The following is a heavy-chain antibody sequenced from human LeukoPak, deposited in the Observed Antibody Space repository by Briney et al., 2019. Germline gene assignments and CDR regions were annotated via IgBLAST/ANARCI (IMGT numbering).Heavy chain of an antibody. J-gene: IGHJ4*02. Sequence: SETLSLTCAVYGGSFSGYYWSWIRQPPGKGLEWIGEINHSGSTNCNPSLKSRVTISVDTSKNQFSLKLSSVTAADTAVYYCARGGLSGYSYGYYFEYWGQGTLVTVSS. CDR2: INHSGST. D-gene: IGHD5-18*01. CDR3: ARGGLSGYSYGYYFEY. V-gene: IGHV4-34*01. CDR1: GGSFSGYY.